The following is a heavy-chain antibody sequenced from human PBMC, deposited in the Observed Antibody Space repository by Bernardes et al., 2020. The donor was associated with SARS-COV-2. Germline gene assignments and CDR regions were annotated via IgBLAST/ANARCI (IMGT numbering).Heavy chain of an antibody. CDR1: GFSLSNNW. CDR3: GKRAEVAHHWYFDL. CDR2: IGHGAT. Sequence: GGSMRLSCEATGFSLSNNWMHRVRQVPGKGLVRVSRIGHGATTYADSVKGRFTISRDKARNTLHLQMDNLRVEDTAVYYCGKRAEVAHHWYFDLWGRGTLVTVSS. J-gene: IGHJ2*01. V-gene: IGHV3-74*01. D-gene: IGHD2-21*01.